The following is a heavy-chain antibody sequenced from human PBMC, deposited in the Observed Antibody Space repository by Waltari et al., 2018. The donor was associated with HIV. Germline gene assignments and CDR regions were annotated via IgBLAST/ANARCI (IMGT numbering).Heavy chain of an antibody. CDR1: GGSISSSNYY. Sequence: QLQLQESGPGLVKPSETLSLTCTVSGGSISSSNYYWGWIRQPPGKGLEWIGSMSYGGSTSYNPSLKSRVTMSLDTSKNQFSLKLTSVTAADTAVYYCARHEGFREVQQLVVLFFDYWGQGTLVTVSS. CDR2: MSYGGST. V-gene: IGHV4-39*01. D-gene: IGHD6-13*01. J-gene: IGHJ4*02. CDR3: ARHEGFREVQQLVVLFFDY.